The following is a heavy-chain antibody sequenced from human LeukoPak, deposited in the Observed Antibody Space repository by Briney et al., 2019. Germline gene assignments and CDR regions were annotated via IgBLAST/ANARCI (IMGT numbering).Heavy chain of an antibody. V-gene: IGHV3-21*01. J-gene: IGHJ3*02. CDR3: ARNAAAGTDAFDI. D-gene: IGHD6-13*01. Sequence: PGGSLRLSCAASGFTFSSYNMNWVRQAPGKGLEWVSSITSSSSYIYYADSVKGRFTISRDNAKNSLYLQINSLRDEDTAVYYCARNAAAGTDAFDIWGQGTMVTVSS. CDR2: ITSSSSYI. CDR1: GFTFSSYN.